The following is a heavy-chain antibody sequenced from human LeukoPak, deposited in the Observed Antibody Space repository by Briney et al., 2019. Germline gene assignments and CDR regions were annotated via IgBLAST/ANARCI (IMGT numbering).Heavy chain of an antibody. CDR1: GGSISSGTYY. V-gene: IGHV4-39*01. J-gene: IGHJ4*02. CDR3: ARNASDSGTSYFDY. Sequence: TSETLSLTCTVSGGSISSGTYYSGWVRQPPGKGLEWIGSIYYSGGTSYNPSLKSRVTISVDTSKNQFSLKLDSVTAADTAVYYCARNASDSGTSYFDYWGQGTLVTVSS. D-gene: IGHD1-26*01. CDR2: IYYSGGT.